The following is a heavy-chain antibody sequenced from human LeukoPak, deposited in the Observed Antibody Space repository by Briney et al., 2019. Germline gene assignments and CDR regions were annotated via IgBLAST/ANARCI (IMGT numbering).Heavy chain of an antibody. CDR1: GFTFSNYA. V-gene: IGHV3-30*04. CDR2: ISYVGSSK. J-gene: IGHJ3*02. CDR3: AGEQNAFDM. Sequence: GGSLRLSCAASGFTFSNYAMHWVRQAPGKGLEWVAFISYVGSSKCYADSVKGRFTISRDNSKNTLYLQMNSLRAEDTAVYYCAGEQNAFDMWGQGTMVTVSS.